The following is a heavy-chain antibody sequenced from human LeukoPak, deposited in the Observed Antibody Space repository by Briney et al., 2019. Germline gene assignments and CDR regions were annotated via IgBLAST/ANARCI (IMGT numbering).Heavy chain of an antibody. J-gene: IGHJ4*02. CDR3: ARGPLTVDTAMVLKDY. D-gene: IGHD5-18*01. Sequence: SETLSLTCTVSGDSITSSNYYWGWFRQSPGKGPEWIGSIYSSGSTYYSPSLKSRVTISVATSKNQFSLTVSSVTAADTAVYYCARGPLTVDTAMVLKDYWGQGTLVTVSS. V-gene: IGHV4-39*07. CDR1: GDSITSSNYY. CDR2: IYSSGST.